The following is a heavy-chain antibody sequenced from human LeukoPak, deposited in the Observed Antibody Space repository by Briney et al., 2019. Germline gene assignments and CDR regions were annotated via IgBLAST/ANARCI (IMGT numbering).Heavy chain of an antibody. CDR2: INAGNGNT. J-gene: IGHJ5*02. CDR1: GYTFTSYA. D-gene: IGHD3-10*01. CDR3: ATDYYGSGSYT. V-gene: IGHV1-3*01. Sequence: ASVKVSCKASGYTFTSYAMHWVRQAPGQRLEWMGWINAGNGNTKYSQKFQGRVTMTEDTSTDTAYMELSSLRSEDTAVYYCATDYYGSGSYTWGQGTLVTVSS.